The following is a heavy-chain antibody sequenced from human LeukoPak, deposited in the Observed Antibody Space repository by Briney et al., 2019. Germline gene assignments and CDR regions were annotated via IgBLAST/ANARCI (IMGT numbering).Heavy chain of an antibody. CDR1: GGSVTSTNW. CDR2: VHLDGRT. CDR3: ARAFRARYFDL. J-gene: IGHJ2*01. V-gene: IGHV4-4*02. Sequence: SETLSLTCGVSGGSVTSTNWWTWVRQPPGKGLEWIGEVHLDGRTNYNPSLKSRLTMSVDLSENHVSLKLTSVTAADTAVYYCARAFRARYFDLWGRGTLVTVSS. D-gene: IGHD2/OR15-2a*01.